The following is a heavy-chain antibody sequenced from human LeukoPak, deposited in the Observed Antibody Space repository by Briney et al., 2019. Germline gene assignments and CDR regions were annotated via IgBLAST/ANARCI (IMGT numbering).Heavy chain of an antibody. Sequence: PGRSLRLSCAASGFTFSSYGMHWVRQAPGKGLEWVAVIWYDGSNKYYADSVKGRFTISRDNSKNTLYLQMNSLRAEDTAVYYCASGSIVGATYAFDIWGQGTMVTVSS. CDR2: IWYDGSNK. CDR1: GFTFSSYG. V-gene: IGHV3-33*01. D-gene: IGHD1-26*01. CDR3: ASGSIVGATYAFDI. J-gene: IGHJ3*02.